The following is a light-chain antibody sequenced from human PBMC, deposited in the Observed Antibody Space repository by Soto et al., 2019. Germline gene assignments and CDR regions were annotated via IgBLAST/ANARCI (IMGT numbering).Light chain of an antibody. CDR3: QQYNDWPLT. CDR1: QSVSSN. J-gene: IGKJ1*01. CDR2: GAF. Sequence: EIVMTQSPVTLSVSPVERDTLSCRASQSVSSNLAWYQQKPGQAPSLLIYGAFTRATGIPARFSGTGSGTEFTLTISSLQSEDFALYYCQQYNDWPLTFGQGTKVHIK. V-gene: IGKV3-15*01.